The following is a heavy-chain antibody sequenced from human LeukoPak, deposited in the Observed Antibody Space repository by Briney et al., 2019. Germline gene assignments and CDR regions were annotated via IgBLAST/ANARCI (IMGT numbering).Heavy chain of an antibody. J-gene: IGHJ5*02. Sequence: PGGSLRLSCAASGFTFSSYWMSWVRQPPGKGLEWVANIKQDGSEKYKVDSLKGRFTISRDNAKNSLYLQMNSLRAEDTAVYYCARRPKPLGYCSGGSCYSDWFDPWGQGTLVSVSS. CDR2: IKQDGSEK. V-gene: IGHV3-7*01. CDR3: ARRPKPLGYCSGGSCYSDWFDP. CDR1: GFTFSSYW. D-gene: IGHD2-15*01.